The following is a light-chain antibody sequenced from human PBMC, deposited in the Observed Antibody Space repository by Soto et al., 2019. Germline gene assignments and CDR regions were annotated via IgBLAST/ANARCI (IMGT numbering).Light chain of an antibody. CDR3: QQHNSYPLT. CDR2: EAS. V-gene: IGKV1-17*01. CDR1: QTIRTE. J-gene: IGKJ4*01. Sequence: DIHATQSSSTLSASVGARGTITCRASQTIRTELGWYQQTPGKAPELLIYEASVLQSGVPSRFSGSGSGTEFTLTVSSLQPDDFATYYCQQHNSYPLTFGQGTRVEIK.